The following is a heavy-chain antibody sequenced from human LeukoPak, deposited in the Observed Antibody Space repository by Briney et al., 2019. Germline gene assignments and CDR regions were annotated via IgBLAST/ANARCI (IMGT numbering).Heavy chain of an antibody. J-gene: IGHJ6*02. CDR3: AKVRSSGWYDGMDV. CDR1: GFTFSSYA. V-gene: IGHV3-23*01. CDR2: ISGSGGSA. Sequence: GGSLRLSCAASGFTFSSYAMSWVRQAPGKGLEWVSAISGSGGSAHYADSMKGRFTISRDNSKNTLYLQMNSLRAEDTAMYYCAKVRSSGWYDGMDVWGQGTTVTVSS. D-gene: IGHD6-19*01.